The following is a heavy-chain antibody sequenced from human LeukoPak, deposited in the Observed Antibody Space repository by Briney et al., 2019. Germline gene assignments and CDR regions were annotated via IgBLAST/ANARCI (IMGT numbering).Heavy chain of an antibody. V-gene: IGHV4-59*08. CDR3: ARQAIAVAGLDY. Sequence: SETLSLTCTVSGDSISSYYWSWIRQPPGKGLEWIGYIYYSGSTNYNPSLKSRVTISVDTSKNQFSLKLSSVTAADTAVYYCARQAIAVAGLDYWGQGTLVTVSS. CDR1: GDSISSYY. J-gene: IGHJ4*02. D-gene: IGHD6-19*01. CDR2: IYYSGST.